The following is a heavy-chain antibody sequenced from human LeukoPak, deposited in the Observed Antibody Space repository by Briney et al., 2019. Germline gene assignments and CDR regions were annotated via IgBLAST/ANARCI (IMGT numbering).Heavy chain of an antibody. CDR2: FNHSGST. D-gene: IGHD6-13*01. CDR3: ASRRFSSSLGYMDV. J-gene: IGHJ6*03. V-gene: IGHV4-34*01. Sequence: SETLSLTCAVYGGSFSGYYWNWIRQPPGKGLEWIGEFNHSGSTNYNPSLKSRVTISEDTSKNQFSLKLSSVTAADTAVYYCASRRFSSSLGYMDVWGKGTTVTVSS. CDR1: GGSFSGYY.